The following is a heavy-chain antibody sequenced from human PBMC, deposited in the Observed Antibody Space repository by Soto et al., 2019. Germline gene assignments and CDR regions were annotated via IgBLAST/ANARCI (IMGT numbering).Heavy chain of an antibody. D-gene: IGHD1-1*01. CDR2: INCGNGET. CDR3: ATGTPGEAGADAFDI. V-gene: IGHV1-3*01. CDR1: GYAFATYA. J-gene: IGHJ3*02. Sequence: ASVKVSCKASGYAFATYAIHWVRQAPGQGLEYMGWINCGNGETIYAQKFQGGVTMTEDTSTDTAYMELSSLRSEDTAVYYCATGTPGEAGADAFDIWGQGTMVTVSS.